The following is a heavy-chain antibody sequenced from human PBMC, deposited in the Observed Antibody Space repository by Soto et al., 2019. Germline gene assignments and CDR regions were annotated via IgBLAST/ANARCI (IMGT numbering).Heavy chain of an antibody. J-gene: IGHJ4*02. CDR2: IYYSGST. D-gene: IGHD4-17*01. CDR3: ARRNGDYSYYFDY. Sequence: SETLSLTCTVSGGSISSSSYYWGWIRQPPGKGLGWIGSIYYSGSTYYNPSLKSRVTISVDTSKNQFSLKLSSVTAADTAVYYCARRNGDYSYYFDYWGQGTLVTVSS. V-gene: IGHV4-39*01. CDR1: GGSISSSSYY.